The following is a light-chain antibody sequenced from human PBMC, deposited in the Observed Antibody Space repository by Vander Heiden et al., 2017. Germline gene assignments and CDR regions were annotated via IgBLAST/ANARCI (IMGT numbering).Light chain of an antibody. CDR2: GAA. V-gene: IGKV3-15*01. CDR1: RRGSSN. CDR3: QQYHNWPPMYT. Sequence: EIVMTQSPAPLSVSPEERATLSCRASRRGSSNLAWYQQKPGQGPSLLISGAATRATGVPARCSGSGSGTDFTLTISSLRSEDFAVYYCQQYHNWPPMYTFGQGTKLEI. J-gene: IGKJ2*01.